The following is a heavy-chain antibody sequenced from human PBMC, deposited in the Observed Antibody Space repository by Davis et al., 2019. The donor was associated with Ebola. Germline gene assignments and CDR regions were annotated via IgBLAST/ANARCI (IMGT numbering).Heavy chain of an antibody. Sequence: PSETLSLTCNVSDDSISKTIYYWGWIRQPPGKGLEWIGSVYYRGTTYYNASLKTRVIISVDTTKNRFSLRLSSLTAADTAVYYCARHSSDTNYFDYWGQGTLVTVSS. J-gene: IGHJ4*02. CDR2: VYYRGTT. D-gene: IGHD3-10*01. CDR3: ARHSSDTNYFDY. CDR1: DDSISKTIYY. V-gene: IGHV4-39*01.